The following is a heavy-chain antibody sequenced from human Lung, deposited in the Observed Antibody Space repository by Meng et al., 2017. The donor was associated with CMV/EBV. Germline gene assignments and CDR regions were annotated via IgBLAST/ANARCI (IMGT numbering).Heavy chain of an antibody. CDR1: GYSFSGFY. J-gene: IGHJ4*01. V-gene: IGHV1-2*06. CDR2: VNPISDDT. Sequence: SCQASGYSFSGFYLNWARQAPGHGLEWLGRVNPISDDTHPAQKFEGRITVTRGATINTAFMELTRLRPDDTAVYYCAKSSDNGWSSWGPGTLVTVSS. CDR3: AKSSDNGWSS. D-gene: IGHD6-19*01.